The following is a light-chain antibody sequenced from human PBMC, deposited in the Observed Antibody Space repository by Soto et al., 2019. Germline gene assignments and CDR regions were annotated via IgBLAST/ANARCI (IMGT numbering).Light chain of an antibody. CDR1: SRDVGGYNY. V-gene: IGLV2-8*01. Sequence: QSALTQPPAASGSPGQSVTISCTGTSRDVGGYNYVSWYQHHPGKSPKLRIYEVSKRPSGVPDRFSGSKSGNTASLTVSGLQAEDEADYYCSSYAGSTLLFGGGTKLNVL. CDR3: SSYAGSTLL. J-gene: IGLJ2*01. CDR2: EVS.